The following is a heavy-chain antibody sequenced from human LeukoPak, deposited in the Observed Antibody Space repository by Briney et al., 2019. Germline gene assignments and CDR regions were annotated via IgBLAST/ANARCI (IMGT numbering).Heavy chain of an antibody. J-gene: IGHJ4*02. CDR3: AKDYEYNSNTWYFH. Sequence: PGGSLRLSCAASGFTFSNAYMNWVRQAPGKGLEWVSGIIENGGETYYADSVRGRFTISRDNSKNTLYLQMNSLRAEDTAVYYCAKDYEYNSNTWYFHWGRGTLVSVSS. D-gene: IGHD6-6*01. CDR2: IIENGGET. CDR1: GFTFSNAY. V-gene: IGHV3-23*01.